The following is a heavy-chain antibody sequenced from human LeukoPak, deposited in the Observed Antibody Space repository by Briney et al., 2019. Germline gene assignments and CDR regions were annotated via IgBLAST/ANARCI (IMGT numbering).Heavy chain of an antibody. J-gene: IGHJ4*02. Sequence: ASVRVSCKASGYTFTTHDINWVRQATGQGLEWLGWMSPNSGDTGYAQKFQGRVTMTSDSSISTAYMELSSLRSEDTAIYYCVRTPPNWGFDYWGQGTLVTVSS. CDR1: GYTFTTHD. CDR2: MSPNSGDT. V-gene: IGHV1-8*01. D-gene: IGHD7-27*01. CDR3: VRTPPNWGFDY.